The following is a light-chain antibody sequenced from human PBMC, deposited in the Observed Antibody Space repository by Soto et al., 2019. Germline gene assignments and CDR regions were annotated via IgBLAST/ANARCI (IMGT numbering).Light chain of an antibody. V-gene: IGKV1-5*03. CDR2: KAS. CDR3: HQFGFSHT. J-gene: IGKJ4*01. Sequence: DIQMTQSPSTLSASVGDRVTITCRASQTISNWLAWYQQKPGKAPKLLIYKASTLDSGVPSRFSGTGSGTEFTLTISSLQPDDSATYYCHQFGFSHTFGGGTKVEIK. CDR1: QTISNW.